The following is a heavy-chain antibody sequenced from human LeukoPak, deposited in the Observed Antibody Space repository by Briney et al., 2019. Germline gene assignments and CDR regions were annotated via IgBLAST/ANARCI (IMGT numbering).Heavy chain of an antibody. CDR3: ARDSSYYDSSGSYSVGAFDI. CDR2: INSDGSST. V-gene: IGHV3-74*01. CDR1: GFTFSSYW. Sequence: GGSLRLSCAASGFTFSSYWMHWVRQAPGKGLVWVSRINSDGSSTSYTDSVKGRFTISRDNAKNTLYLQMNSLRAEDTAVYYCARDSSYYDSSGSYSVGAFDIWGQGTMATVSS. D-gene: IGHD3-22*01. J-gene: IGHJ3*02.